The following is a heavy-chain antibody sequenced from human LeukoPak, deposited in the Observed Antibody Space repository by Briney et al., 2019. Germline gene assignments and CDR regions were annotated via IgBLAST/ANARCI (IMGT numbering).Heavy chain of an antibody. CDR1: GYTFNHYG. J-gene: IGHJ6*03. CDR2: ISPHNGNT. D-gene: IGHD3-3*01. V-gene: IGHV1-18*01. CDR3: ARVGITKYYYHRDV. Sequence: ASVKVSCKVSGYTFNHYGISWVRQAPGQGLEWMGRISPHNGNTDYAQKFQGRVTMTTDTSSTTAYMELRGLISDDTAIYYCARVGITKYYYHRDVWGKGTTVRVSS.